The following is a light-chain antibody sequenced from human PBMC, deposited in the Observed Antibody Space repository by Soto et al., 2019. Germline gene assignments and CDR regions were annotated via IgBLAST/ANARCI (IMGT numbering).Light chain of an antibody. J-gene: IGKJ1*01. CDR1: QSVSSY. CDR2: DAS. V-gene: IGKV3-11*01. CDR3: QQRSNWPPRT. Sequence: EIVLTQSPATLSLSPGERATLSCRASQSVSSYLAWYQQKPGQAPRLLIYDASNRATGIPARFSGSGSGTDFTLTNSSLEPEDFAVYYCQQRSNWPPRTFGQGTKVDIK.